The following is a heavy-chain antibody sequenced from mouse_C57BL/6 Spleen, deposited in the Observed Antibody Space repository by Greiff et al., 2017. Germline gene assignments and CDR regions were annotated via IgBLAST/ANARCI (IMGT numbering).Heavy chain of an antibody. CDR3: ARFHYYGSSSYFDY. CDR2: IDPSDSYT. CDR1: GYTFTSYW. V-gene: IGHV1-69*01. Sequence: QVHVKQPGAELVMPGASVKLSCKASGYTFTSYWMHWVKQRPGQGLEWIGEIDPSDSYTNYNQKFKGKSTLTVDKSSSTAYMQLSSLTSEDSAVYYCARFHYYGSSSYFDYWGQGTTLTVSS. J-gene: IGHJ2*01. D-gene: IGHD1-1*01.